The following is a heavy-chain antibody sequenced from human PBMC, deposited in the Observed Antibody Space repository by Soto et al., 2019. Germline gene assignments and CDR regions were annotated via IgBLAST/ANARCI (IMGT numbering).Heavy chain of an antibody. V-gene: IGHV4-34*01. CDR1: GGSFSGYY. Sequence: SETLSLTCAVYGGSFSGYYWSWIRQPPGKGLEWIGEINHSGSTNYNPSLKSRVTISVDTSKNQFSLKLSSVTAADTAVYYCARGAGFTIFGVVIPDYWGQGTLVTVSS. D-gene: IGHD3-3*01. CDR2: INHSGST. J-gene: IGHJ4*02. CDR3: ARGAGFTIFGVVIPDY.